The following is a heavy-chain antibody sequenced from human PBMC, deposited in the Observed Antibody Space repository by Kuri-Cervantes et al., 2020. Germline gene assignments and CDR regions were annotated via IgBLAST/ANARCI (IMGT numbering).Heavy chain of an antibody. CDR3: ARGGPWVPAATSWFDP. CDR1: GFTFSSYW. CDR2: IKQDGSEK. J-gene: IGHJ5*02. V-gene: IGHV3-7*01. Sequence: GESLKISCAASGFTFSSYWMSWVRQAPGKGLEWVANIKQDGSEKYYVDSVKGRFTISRDNAKNSLYLQMNSLRAEDTAVYYCARGGPWVPAATSWFDPWGQGTLVTVSS. D-gene: IGHD2-2*01.